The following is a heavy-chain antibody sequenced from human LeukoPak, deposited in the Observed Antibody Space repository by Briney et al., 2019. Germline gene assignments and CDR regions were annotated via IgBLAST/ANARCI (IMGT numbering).Heavy chain of an antibody. J-gene: IGHJ4*02. D-gene: IGHD5-12*01. CDR2: IYYSGST. Sequence: SETLSLTCTVSGGSISSYYWSWIRQPPGKGLEWVGYIYYSGSTNYNPSLKSRVTISVDTSKNQFSLKLSSVTAADTAVYYCARGYSGYDRYFDYWGPGTLVTVSS. CDR3: ARGYSGYDRYFDY. CDR1: GGSISSYY. V-gene: IGHV4-59*08.